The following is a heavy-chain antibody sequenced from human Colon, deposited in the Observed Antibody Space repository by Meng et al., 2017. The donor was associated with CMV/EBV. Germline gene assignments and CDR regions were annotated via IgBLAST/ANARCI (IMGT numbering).Heavy chain of an antibody. CDR3: VRESWYFDF. Sequence: QVQLVQSGTEVTKPGASVKVSCKTSGYTFTANHLHWVRQAPGQGLEWMGWINPQDGGTYFAQKFQDRVTLTRDTSITTAYMELSGLTSDDTAIYYCVRESWYFDFWGEGTLVTVSS. J-gene: IGHJ4*02. V-gene: IGHV1-2*02. D-gene: IGHD6-13*01. CDR2: INPQDGGT. CDR1: GYTFTANH.